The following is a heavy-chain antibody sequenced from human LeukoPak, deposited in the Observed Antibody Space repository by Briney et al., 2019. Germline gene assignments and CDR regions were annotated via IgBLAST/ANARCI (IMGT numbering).Heavy chain of an antibody. CDR3: ARDLSYSNYGHNRFDP. CDR1: GYTFTSYY. CDR2: INPSGGST. V-gene: IGHV1-46*01. J-gene: IGHJ5*02. D-gene: IGHD4-11*01. Sequence: ASVKVSCKASGYTFTSYYMHWVRQAPGQGLEWMGIINPSGGSTSYAQKFQGRVTMTRDTSTSTVYMALSSLRSEDTAVYYCARDLSYSNYGHNRFDPWGQGTLVTVS.